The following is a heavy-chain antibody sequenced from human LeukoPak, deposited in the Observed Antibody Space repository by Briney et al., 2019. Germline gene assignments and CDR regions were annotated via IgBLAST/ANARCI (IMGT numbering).Heavy chain of an antibody. CDR2: IYHSGST. CDR1: GYSISGGYY. J-gene: IGHJ4*02. CDR3: ARVVYGPPARDSSGYYSEDY. V-gene: IGHV4-38-2*02. D-gene: IGHD3-22*01. Sequence: SETLSLTCTVSGYSISGGYYWGWIRQPPGKGLEWIGSIYHSGSTYYNPSLKSRVTISVDTSKNQFSLKLNSVTAADTAVYYCARVVYGPPARDSSGYYSEDYWGQGTLVTVSS.